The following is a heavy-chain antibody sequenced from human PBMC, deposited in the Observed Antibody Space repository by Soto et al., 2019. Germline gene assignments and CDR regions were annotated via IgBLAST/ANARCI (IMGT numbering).Heavy chain of an antibody. CDR2: IWYDGSNK. J-gene: IGHJ5*02. CDR1: GFTFSSYG. CDR3: ARDLSSGELHPFWFDP. Sequence: GGSLRLSCAASGFTFSSYGMHWVRQAPGKGLEWVAVIWYDGSNKYYADSVKGRFTISRDNSKNTLYLQMNSLRAEDTAVYYCARDLSSGELHPFWFDPWGQGTLVTVSS. D-gene: IGHD1-7*01. V-gene: IGHV3-33*01.